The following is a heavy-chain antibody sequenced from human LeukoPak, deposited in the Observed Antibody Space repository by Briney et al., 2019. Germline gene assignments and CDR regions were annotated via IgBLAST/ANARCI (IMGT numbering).Heavy chain of an antibody. CDR2: ISYDGSNK. J-gene: IGHJ4*02. V-gene: IGHV3-30-3*01. Sequence: GGSLRLSCAASGFTFSSYALHWVRQAPGKGLEWVAVISYDGSNKYYADSVKGRFTISRDNSKNTLYLQMNSLRAEDTAMYYCAKDYGYYAFDYWGQGTLVTVSS. D-gene: IGHD3-22*01. CDR3: AKDYGYYAFDY. CDR1: GFTFSSYA.